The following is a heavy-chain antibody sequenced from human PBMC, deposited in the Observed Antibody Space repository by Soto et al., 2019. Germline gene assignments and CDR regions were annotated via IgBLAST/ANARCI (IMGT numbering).Heavy chain of an antibody. V-gene: IGHV3-48*01. CDR1: GFTFRSYS. Sequence: GGSLRLSCVASGFTFRSYSMNWVRQAPGEGLEWVSYISSGSSTIHNADSVKGRFTISRDNAENSLYLQMNSLRAEDTAVYYCARDRGGSGYDAFDIWGQGTMVTVSS. J-gene: IGHJ3*02. CDR3: ARDRGGSGYDAFDI. CDR2: ISSGSSTI. D-gene: IGHD5-12*01.